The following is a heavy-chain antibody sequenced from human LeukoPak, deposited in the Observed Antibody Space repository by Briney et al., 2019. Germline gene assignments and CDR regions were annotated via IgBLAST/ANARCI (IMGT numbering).Heavy chain of an antibody. Sequence: SETLSLTCTVSGGSISSSSYYWGWIRQPPGKGLEWIGSIYYSGSTYYNPSLKSRVTISVDASKNQFSLKLSSVTAADTAVYYCAREGSSGWYYFGYWGQGTLVTVSS. D-gene: IGHD6-19*01. CDR2: IYYSGST. J-gene: IGHJ4*02. CDR3: AREGSSGWYYFGY. V-gene: IGHV4-39*07. CDR1: GGSISSSSYY.